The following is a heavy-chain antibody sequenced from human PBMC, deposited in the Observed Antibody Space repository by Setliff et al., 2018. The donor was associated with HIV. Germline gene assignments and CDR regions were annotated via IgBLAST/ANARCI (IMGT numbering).Heavy chain of an antibody. CDR3: ATDKGTPLSSYYYSYIDV. V-gene: IGHV1-18*01. CDR1: GYTFTSSG. CDR2: ISAYNGNT. J-gene: IGHJ6*03. D-gene: IGHD2-15*01. Sequence: ASVKVSCKASGYTFTSSGISWVRQAPGQGIEWMGWISAYNGNTNYAQKLQGRVTMTTDTSTSTAYMELRSLRSDDTAVYYCATDKGTPLSSYYYSYIDVWGNGTTVTVSS.